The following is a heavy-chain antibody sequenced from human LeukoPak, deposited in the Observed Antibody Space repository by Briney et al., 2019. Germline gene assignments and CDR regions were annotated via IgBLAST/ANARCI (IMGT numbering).Heavy chain of an antibody. CDR2: ISYDGSNK. CDR1: GFTFSSYG. CDR3: AKDREVAGRGAYYYGMDV. V-gene: IGHV3-30*18. D-gene: IGHD6-19*01. J-gene: IGHJ6*02. Sequence: GGSLRLPCAASGFTFSSYGMHWVRQAPGKGLEWVAVISYDGSNKYYADSVKGRFTISRDNSKNTLYLQMNSLRAEDTAVYYCAKDREVAGRGAYYYGMDVWGQGTTVTVSS.